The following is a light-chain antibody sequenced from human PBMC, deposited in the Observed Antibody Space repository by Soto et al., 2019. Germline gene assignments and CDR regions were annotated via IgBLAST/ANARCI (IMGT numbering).Light chain of an antibody. CDR1: QSISNH. CDR2: AAS. Sequence: QITQSPASLSASVEDRVIITCRASQSISNHLNWYQQKPGKAPKLLIFAASSLQSGVPSRFSVIRSGPDLTITISSLKPEDCATDDGQQSYSSPPTFGQGTKVDIK. CDR3: QQSYSSPPT. J-gene: IGKJ1*01. V-gene: IGKV1-39*01.